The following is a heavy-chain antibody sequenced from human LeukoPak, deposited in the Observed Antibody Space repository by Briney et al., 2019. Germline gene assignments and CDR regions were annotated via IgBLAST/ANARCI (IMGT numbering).Heavy chain of an antibody. J-gene: IGHJ3*02. D-gene: IGHD2-15*01. Sequence: TGGSLRLSCAASEFMFSEYWMNWVRQAPGKGLEWLAIINQDGSEKYSVSSVKGRFTISRDNVKNSLYLQLSSLRAEDTAVYYCARGGSRTCSTCYSYASDIWGQGTMVTVSS. CDR1: EFMFSEYW. CDR3: ARGGSRTCSTCYSYASDI. V-gene: IGHV3-7*01. CDR2: INQDGSEK.